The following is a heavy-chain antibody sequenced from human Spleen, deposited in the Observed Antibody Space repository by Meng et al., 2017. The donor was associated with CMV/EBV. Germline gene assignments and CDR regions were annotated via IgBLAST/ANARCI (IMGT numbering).Heavy chain of an antibody. J-gene: IGHJ4*02. Sequence: ASVKVSCKTSGYTFTGYFMHWMRQAPGQGLEWMGWINPNSGATNYAQKFQGGVTMTRDTSISTGYMDLSRLRSDDTAVYYCAASYSDDVFNYWGQGTLVTVSS. V-gene: IGHV1-2*02. CDR2: INPNSGAT. D-gene: IGHD1-26*01. CDR3: AASYSDDVFNY. CDR1: GYTFTGYF.